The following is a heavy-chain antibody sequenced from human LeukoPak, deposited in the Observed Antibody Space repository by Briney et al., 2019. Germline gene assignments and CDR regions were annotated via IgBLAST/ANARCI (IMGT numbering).Heavy chain of an antibody. CDR3: ARHRSTTVTTGFGY. J-gene: IGHJ4*02. CDR1: GGSISSSSYY. D-gene: IGHD4-17*01. V-gene: IGHV4-39*01. Sequence: SETLSLTCTVSGGSISSSSYYWGWIRQPPGKGLEWIGSIYYSGSTYYNPSLKSRATISVDTSKNQFSLKLSSVTAADTAVYYCARHRSTTVTTGFGYWGQGTLVTVSS. CDR2: IYYSGST.